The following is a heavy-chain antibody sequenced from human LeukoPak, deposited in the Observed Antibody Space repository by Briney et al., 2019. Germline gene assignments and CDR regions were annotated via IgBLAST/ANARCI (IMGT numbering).Heavy chain of an antibody. Sequence: GASVKVSCKASGYAFTSYDINWVRQATGQGLEWMGWMNPNSGNTGYAQKFQGRVTMTRNTSISTAYMELSSLRSEDTAVYYCARGPPSYYYGSGSLQDYWGQGTLVTVPS. J-gene: IGHJ4*02. CDR3: ARGPPSYYYGSGSLQDY. CDR1: GYAFTSYD. V-gene: IGHV1-8*02. D-gene: IGHD3-10*01. CDR2: MNPNSGNT.